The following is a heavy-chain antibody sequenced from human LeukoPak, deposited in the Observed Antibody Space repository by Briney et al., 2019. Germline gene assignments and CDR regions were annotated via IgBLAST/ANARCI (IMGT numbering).Heavy chain of an antibody. CDR1: GYTFTSYD. CDR3: ARDRAANQDWVEFDP. V-gene: IGHV1-8*01. J-gene: IGHJ5*02. Sequence: ASVKVSCKASGYTFTSYDINWVRQATGQGLEWMGWMNPNSGNTGYAQKFQGRVTMTRNTSISTAYMEQSSLRSEDTAVYFCARDRAANQDWVEFDPWGQGTPVIVSS. D-gene: IGHD3/OR15-3a*01. CDR2: MNPNSGNT.